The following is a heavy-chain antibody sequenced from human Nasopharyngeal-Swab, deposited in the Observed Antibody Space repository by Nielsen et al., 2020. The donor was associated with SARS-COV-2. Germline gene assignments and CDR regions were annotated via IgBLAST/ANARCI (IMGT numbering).Heavy chain of an antibody. CDR3: AKVFDSAWATGAFDI. D-gene: IGHD1-26*01. J-gene: IGHJ3*02. CDR1: GFTFSSYG. V-gene: IGHV3-30*18. Sequence: GESLKISCAASGFTFSSYGMHWVRQAPGKGLEWVAVISYDGGNKYYADSVKGRFTISRDNSKNTLYLQMNSLRAEDTAVYYCAKVFDSAWATGAFDIWGQGTTVTVSS. CDR2: ISYDGGNK.